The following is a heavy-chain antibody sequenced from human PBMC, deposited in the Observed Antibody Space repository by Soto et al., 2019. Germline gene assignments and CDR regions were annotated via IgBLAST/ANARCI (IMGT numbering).Heavy chain of an antibody. CDR2: MYYSGST. CDR3: ARHMYASIGVGGKVS. CDR1: GGSIRSYY. J-gene: IGHJ5*02. D-gene: IGHD6-6*01. Sequence: KPSETLSLTCTVSGGSIRSYYGTWIRQPPGKGLEWIGYMYYSGSTNYNASLKSRVTISMDTSKNQFSLRLSSVTAADTAVYFCARHMYASIGVGGKVSWGQGIQVTVSS. V-gene: IGHV4-59*08.